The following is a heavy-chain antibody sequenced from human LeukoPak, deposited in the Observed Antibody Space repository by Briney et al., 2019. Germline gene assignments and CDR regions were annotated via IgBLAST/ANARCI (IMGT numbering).Heavy chain of an antibody. Sequence: PGGSLRLSCAASGFTFSSYCMSWVRQAPGKGLEWVSGISGSGGSTYYADSVKGRFTISRDNSKNTLYLQMNSLRAEDTAVYYCAKARTLWTDFDYWGQGTLVTVSS. CDR1: GFTFSSYC. D-gene: IGHD3-10*01. J-gene: IGHJ4*02. V-gene: IGHV3-23*01. CDR2: ISGSGGST. CDR3: AKARTLWTDFDY.